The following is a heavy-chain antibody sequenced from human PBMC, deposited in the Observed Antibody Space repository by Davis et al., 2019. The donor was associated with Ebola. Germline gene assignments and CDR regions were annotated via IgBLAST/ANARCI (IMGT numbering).Heavy chain of an antibody. V-gene: IGHV3-49*04. J-gene: IGHJ6*02. Sequence: GGSLRLSCSRYGFTFGDYAMSWVRQAPGKGLEWVGFIRSKGYGGKTQYAASVNGRFTISRDDSKGVAYLQIDSLKVEDTAVYYCARDLKQPPPSYYDGMDVWGQGISVIVSS. CDR1: GFTFGDYA. CDR3: ARDLKQPPPSYYDGMDV. D-gene: IGHD6-13*01. CDR2: IRSKGYGGKT.